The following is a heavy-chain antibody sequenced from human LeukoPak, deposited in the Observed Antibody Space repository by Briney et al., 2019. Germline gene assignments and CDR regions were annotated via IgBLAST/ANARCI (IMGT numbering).Heavy chain of an antibody. V-gene: IGHV3-11*01. J-gene: IGHJ6*03. CDR2: ISSSGSTI. CDR1: GFTFSDYY. D-gene: IGHD3-10*02. CDR3: ASEVNEGPGMFPNYYYYYYMDV. Sequence: GGSLRLSCAASGFTFSDYYMSWIRQAPGKGLEWVSYISSSGSTIYYADSVKGRFTISRDNAKNSLYLQVNSLRAEDTAVYYCASEVNEGPGMFPNYYYYYYMDVWGKGTTVTISS.